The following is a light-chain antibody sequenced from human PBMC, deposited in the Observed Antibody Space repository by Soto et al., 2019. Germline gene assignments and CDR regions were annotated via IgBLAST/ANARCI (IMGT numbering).Light chain of an antibody. CDR1: QSVNSW. J-gene: IGKJ1*01. V-gene: IGKV1-5*03. CDR2: KTS. CDR3: QQYHSYPWT. Sequence: DTQMTQSPSTQSASVGDRVTIICRASQSVNSWLAWYQQKPGRAPKLLIYKTSTLESGVPSRFSGSESGTVFTLTISSLQPDDSATYYCQQYHSYPWTFGQGSKVDIK.